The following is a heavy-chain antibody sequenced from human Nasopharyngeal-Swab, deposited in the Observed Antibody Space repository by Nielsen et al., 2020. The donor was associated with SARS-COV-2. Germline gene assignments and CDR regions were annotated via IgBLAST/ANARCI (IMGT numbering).Heavy chain of an antibody. V-gene: IGHV1-69*01. D-gene: IGHD3-3*01. Sequence: VRQAPGQGLEWMGGIIPIFGTANYAQKFQGRVTITADESTSTAYMELSSLRSEDTAVYYCARGGITIFGVVSNLDYWGQGTLVTVSS. CDR2: IIPIFGTA. J-gene: IGHJ4*02. CDR3: ARGGITIFGVVSNLDY.